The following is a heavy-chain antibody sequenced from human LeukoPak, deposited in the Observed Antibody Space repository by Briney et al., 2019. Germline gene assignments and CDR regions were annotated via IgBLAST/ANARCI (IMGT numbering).Heavy chain of an antibody. Sequence: SETLSLTCTVSGGSISSSSYYWGWIRQPPGKGLEWIGSIYYSGSTYYNPSLKSRVTISVDTSKNQFSLKLSSVTAADTAVYYCARLIAVAGSRPPPYFDYWGQGTLVTVSS. CDR2: IYYSGST. CDR3: ARLIAVAGSRPPPYFDY. CDR1: GGSISSSSYY. J-gene: IGHJ4*02. D-gene: IGHD6-19*01. V-gene: IGHV4-39*01.